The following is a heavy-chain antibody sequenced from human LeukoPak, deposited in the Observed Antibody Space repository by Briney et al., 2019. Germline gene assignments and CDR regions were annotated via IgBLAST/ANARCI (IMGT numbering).Heavy chain of an antibody. V-gene: IGHV4-59*01. Sequence: SETLSLTCTVSGGSISSYYWSWIRQPPGKGLEWIGYIYYSGSTNYNPSLKSRVTTSVDTSKNQFSLKLSSVTAADTAVYYCATHPDSSGFDYWGQGTLVTVSS. CDR1: GGSISSYY. CDR3: ATHPDSSGFDY. J-gene: IGHJ4*02. D-gene: IGHD6-19*01. CDR2: IYYSGST.